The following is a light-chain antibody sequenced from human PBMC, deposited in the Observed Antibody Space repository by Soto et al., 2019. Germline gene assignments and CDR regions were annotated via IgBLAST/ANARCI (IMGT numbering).Light chain of an antibody. Sequence: QSALTQPRSVSGSPGQSVTISCIGTSSDVGGYNYVSWYQQHTGKAPKLMIYDVSKRPSGVPDRFSGSKSGNTASLTISGLQAEDEADYYCCSYAGSYTFVFGTGTKLTVL. CDR1: SSDVGGYNY. CDR3: CSYAGSYTFV. J-gene: IGLJ1*01. CDR2: DVS. V-gene: IGLV2-11*01.